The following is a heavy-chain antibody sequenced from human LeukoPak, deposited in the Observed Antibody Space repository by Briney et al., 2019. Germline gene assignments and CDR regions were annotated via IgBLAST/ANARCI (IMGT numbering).Heavy chain of an antibody. CDR3: ARTFSESYYYYGMDV. J-gene: IGHJ6*02. Sequence: ASVKVSCKASGYTFTSYGISWVRQAPGQGLEWMGWISAYNGNTNYAQKLQGRVTMTTDTSTSTAYMELRSLRSDDTAVYYCARTFSESYYYYGMDVWGQGTTVTVSS. D-gene: IGHD1-26*01. CDR2: ISAYNGNT. V-gene: IGHV1-18*01. CDR1: GYTFTSYG.